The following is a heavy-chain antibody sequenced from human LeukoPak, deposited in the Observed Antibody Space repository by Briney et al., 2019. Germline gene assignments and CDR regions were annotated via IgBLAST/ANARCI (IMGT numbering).Heavy chain of an antibody. J-gene: IGHJ4*02. D-gene: IGHD1-26*01. Sequence: GGSLRLSCAPAGFTFNDYAMYWVRQAPGKGLEWVSGISWNSRSIAYADSVKGRFTISRDNAKNSLYLQMNSLRAEDTPVYYCARDGVAELMSALDYWGQGILVTVSS. CDR1: GFTFNDYA. CDR2: ISWNSRSI. V-gene: IGHV3-9*01. CDR3: ARDGVAELMSALDY.